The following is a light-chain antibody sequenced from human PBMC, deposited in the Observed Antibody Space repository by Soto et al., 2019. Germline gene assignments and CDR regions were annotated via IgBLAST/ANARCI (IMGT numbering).Light chain of an antibody. J-gene: IGKJ2*01. Sequence: PGERATLSCRASQSVSSNYLAWYQQKPGQAPRPLIYGASSRATGIPDRFSGSGSGTDFTLTISRLEPEDFAVYYCQHYGSSPYTFGQGNKLEIK. CDR2: GAS. CDR1: QSVSSNY. V-gene: IGKV3-20*01. CDR3: QHYGSSPYT.